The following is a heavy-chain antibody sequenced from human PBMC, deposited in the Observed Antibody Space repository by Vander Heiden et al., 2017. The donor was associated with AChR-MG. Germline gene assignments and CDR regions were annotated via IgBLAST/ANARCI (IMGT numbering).Heavy chain of an antibody. J-gene: IGHJ4*02. CDR3: AHSWSWYDFWSEYYFDY. V-gene: IGHV2-5*02. Sequence: QITLKESGPTLVKPTQTLTLTCTFSGFSLSTSGVGVGWIRQPPGKALEWLALIYWDDDKRYSPSLKSRLTITKDTSKNQVVLTMTNMDPVDTATYYCAHSWSWYDFWSEYYFDYWGQGTLVTVSS. CDR1: GFSLSTSGVG. D-gene: IGHD3-3*01. CDR2: IYWDDDK.